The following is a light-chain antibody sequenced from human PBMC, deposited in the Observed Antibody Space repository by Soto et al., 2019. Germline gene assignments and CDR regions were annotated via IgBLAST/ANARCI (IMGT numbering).Light chain of an antibody. J-gene: IGLJ1*01. Sequence: QSALTQPASVSGSPGQSITISCTGTSSDVGDYNYVSWYQQHPGKAPKLMLYEVSTRPSGVSNRFSGSKAGNPGSLTISGPEAEDAADYDCSSYRGRGIEYAFATGTKLT. CDR1: SSDVGDYNY. V-gene: IGLV2-14*01. CDR3: SSYRGRGIEYA. CDR2: EVS.